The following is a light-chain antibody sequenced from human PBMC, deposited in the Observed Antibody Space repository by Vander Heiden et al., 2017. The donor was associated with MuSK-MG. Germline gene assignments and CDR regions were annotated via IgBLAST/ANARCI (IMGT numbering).Light chain of an antibody. CDR3: QRANGFPTT. V-gene: IGKV1D-12*01. CDR1: QGISSW. Sequence: DIPTTQSPSSVSASVGDRVTITCRASQGISSWLAWYQQKPGKAPKLLIYAASILQIGVPSRSTASGPGTDFTLTISSLQLEDFPTYYSQRANGFPTTFGGGTRLEMK. J-gene: IGKJ4*01. CDR2: AAS.